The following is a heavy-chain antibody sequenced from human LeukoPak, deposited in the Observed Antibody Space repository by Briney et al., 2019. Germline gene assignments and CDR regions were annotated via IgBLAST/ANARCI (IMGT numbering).Heavy chain of an antibody. CDR3: ARAPWYYDSSGSPLDY. V-gene: IGHV3-7*01. Sequence: PGGSLRLSCAASGFTFSSYWMSWVRQAPGKGLEWVANIKQDGSGKYYVDSVKGRFTISRDNAKNSLYLQMNSLRAEDTAVYYCARAPWYYDSSGSPLDYWGQGTLVTVSS. J-gene: IGHJ4*02. CDR1: GFTFSSYW. CDR2: IKQDGSGK. D-gene: IGHD3-22*01.